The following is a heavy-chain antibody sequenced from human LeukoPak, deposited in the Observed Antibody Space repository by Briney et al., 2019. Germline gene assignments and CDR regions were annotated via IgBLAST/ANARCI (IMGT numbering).Heavy chain of an antibody. Sequence: ASVKVSCKASGYTSTGYYMHWVRQAPGQGLEWMGWISAYNGNTNYAQKLQGRVTMTTDTSTSTAYMELRSLRSDDTAVYYCARADYSSLVFGGYWGQGTLVTVSS. CDR2: ISAYNGNT. D-gene: IGHD3-10*02. CDR1: GYTSTGYY. CDR3: ARADYSSLVFGGY. J-gene: IGHJ4*02. V-gene: IGHV1-18*04.